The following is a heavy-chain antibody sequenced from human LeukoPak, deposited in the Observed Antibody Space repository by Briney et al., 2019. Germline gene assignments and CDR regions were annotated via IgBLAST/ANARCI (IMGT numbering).Heavy chain of an antibody. V-gene: IGHV1-2*02. J-gene: IGHJ6*03. CDR1: GYTFTGYY. CDR2: INPNLGGT. Sequence: ASVKVSCKASGYTFTGYYIHWVRQAPGQGLEWMGWINPNLGGTNYAQEFQGRVTMTRDTSISTAYMELSRLRSDDTAVYYCARDPAYYYYMDVWGKGTTVTVSS. D-gene: IGHD2-2*01. CDR3: ARDPAYYYYMDV.